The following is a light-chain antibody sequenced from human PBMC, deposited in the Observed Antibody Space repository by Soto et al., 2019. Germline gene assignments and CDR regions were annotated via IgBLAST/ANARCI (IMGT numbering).Light chain of an antibody. V-gene: IGKV1-5*01. CDR1: QNIGSW. J-gene: IGKJ1*01. CDR3: QEYYTLSRT. CDR2: DVS. Sequence: DIQMTQSPSTLSASMGDRVTITCRASQNIGSWLAWYQQKPGKAPKLLIYDVSSLESGVPSRFSGSGSGTEFTLTISRLQPDDLATYYFQEYYTLSRTFGQGTKVEIK.